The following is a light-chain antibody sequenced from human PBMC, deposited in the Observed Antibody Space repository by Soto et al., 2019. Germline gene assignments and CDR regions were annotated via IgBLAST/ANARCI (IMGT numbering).Light chain of an antibody. V-gene: IGLV2-14*01. Sequence: QSVLTQPASVSGSPGQSITVSCIGTSSDIGTYNYVSWYQQHPGKAPKLMLYEVSNRPSGVSNRFSGSKSGITASLTISGLQAEDEADYYCSSYTASTTPYVLGTGTKVTVL. CDR2: EVS. CDR1: SSDIGTYNY. CDR3: SSYTASTTPYV. J-gene: IGLJ1*01.